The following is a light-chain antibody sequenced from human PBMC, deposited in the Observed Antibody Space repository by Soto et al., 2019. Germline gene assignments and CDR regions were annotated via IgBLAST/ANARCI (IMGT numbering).Light chain of an antibody. Sequence: DIQMTQSPSTLSAFVGDRVTITCRASQFMSNWVVWYQQKSGKAPHLLIYEASTLVTGVPSRFSGSESGTEFNLTISSLQPDDSATYFCQQSPVYTPLTFGGGTKVQIK. CDR2: EAS. V-gene: IGKV1-5*03. CDR3: QQSPVYTPLT. J-gene: IGKJ4*01. CDR1: QFMSNW.